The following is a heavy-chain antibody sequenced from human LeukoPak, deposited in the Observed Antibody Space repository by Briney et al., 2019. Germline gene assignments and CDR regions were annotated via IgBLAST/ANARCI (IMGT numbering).Heavy chain of an antibody. D-gene: IGHD6-6*01. CDR1: GGSFSGYY. CDR3: ATQGGGAYSSWTFDN. CDR2: IYTSGRT. V-gene: IGHV4-4*09. Sequence: SETLSLTCAVYGGSFSGYYWSWIRQPPGKGLEWIGYIYTSGRTKYNPSLKSRVTISLHTSKKQFSLSLSSVTAADTAVYYCATQGGGAYSSWTFDNWGQGTLVTVSS. J-gene: IGHJ4*02.